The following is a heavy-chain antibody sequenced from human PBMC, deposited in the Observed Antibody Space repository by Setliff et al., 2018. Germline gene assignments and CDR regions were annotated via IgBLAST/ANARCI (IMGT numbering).Heavy chain of an antibody. J-gene: IGHJ4*02. V-gene: IGHV4-39*07. CDR1: GGPFTNTNNY. D-gene: IGHD6-19*01. CDR2: IYYSGTT. Sequence: KPSETLSLTCSVSGGPFTNTNNYWAWIRQPPGKGLEWIGTIYYSGTTYYSPSLKSRVTISVDTSKNQFSLKLSSVTAADTAVYYCAREGIAVAGMLDYWGQGTLVTVSS. CDR3: AREGIAVAGMLDY.